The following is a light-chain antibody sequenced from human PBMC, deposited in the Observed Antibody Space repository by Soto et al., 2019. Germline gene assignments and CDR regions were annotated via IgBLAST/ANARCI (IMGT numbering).Light chain of an antibody. Sequence: QSVLTQPRSVSGSPGQSVTISCTGTASDVGGYSYVSWYQQHPGKVPKLIIYDVSKWPSGVPDRFSGSKSGNTASLIISGLQAEDEGDYYCCSYAGSYTFVFGTGTKLTVL. J-gene: IGLJ1*01. V-gene: IGLV2-11*01. CDR3: CSYAGSYTFV. CDR2: DVS. CDR1: ASDVGGYSY.